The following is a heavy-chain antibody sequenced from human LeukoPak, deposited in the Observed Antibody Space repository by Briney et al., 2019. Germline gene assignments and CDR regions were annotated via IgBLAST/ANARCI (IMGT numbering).Heavy chain of an antibody. CDR3: ASPSYYNGSGSYSGAFDI. D-gene: IGHD3-10*01. V-gene: IGHV5-51*01. CDR2: IHPGDSQT. J-gene: IGHJ3*02. CDR1: GYNFPTFW. Sequence: PGESLKISCKASGYNFPTFWIGWVRQMPGKGLQWMGIIHPGDSQTKYSPSFQGQVTMSADKSISAAYLQWNSLKASDTAMYYCASPSYYNGSGSYSGAFDIWGQGTMVTVSS.